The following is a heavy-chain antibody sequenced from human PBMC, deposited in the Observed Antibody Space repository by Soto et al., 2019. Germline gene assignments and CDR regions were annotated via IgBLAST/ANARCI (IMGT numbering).Heavy chain of an antibody. CDR2: IYWDDDE. CDR1: GFSLSTTAEG. Sequence: QITLKESGPTLVNPTQTLTLTCTFSGFSLSTTAEGVGWIRQPPGKALAWLALIYWDDDERYSPSLKSRLTIPKDNSKNQVVLTMTTVDPVDTATYYCAHGSCSSAYCYPNPYLDYWGQGILVTVSS. CDR3: AHGSCSSAYCYPNPYLDY. J-gene: IGHJ4*02. D-gene: IGHD2-2*01. V-gene: IGHV2-5*02.